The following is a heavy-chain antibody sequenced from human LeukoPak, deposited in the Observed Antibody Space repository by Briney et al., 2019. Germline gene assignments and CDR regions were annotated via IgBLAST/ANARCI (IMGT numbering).Heavy chain of an antibody. V-gene: IGHV5-51*01. CDR3: ARLSSSGWYAEDYFDY. J-gene: IGHJ4*02. CDR1: GYRFTDYW. Sequence: GESLKISCKGSGYRFTDYWIAWVRQMPGKGLEWMGIIYPGDSDSRYSPSFQGQVTFSADKSISTAYLQWSSLKASDTAMYYCARLSSSGWYAEDYFDYWGQGTLVTVSS. CDR2: IYPGDSDS. D-gene: IGHD6-19*01.